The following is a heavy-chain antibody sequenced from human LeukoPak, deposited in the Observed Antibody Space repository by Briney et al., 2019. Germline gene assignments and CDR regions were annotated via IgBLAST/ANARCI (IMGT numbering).Heavy chain of an antibody. CDR1: GFTLSSDW. Sequence: GGSLRLPCVASGFTLSSDWMTWLRQAPGKGLEWVANIKRDGSRKEYVDAVRGRFTISRDNAKNSVYLQMDSLRVEDTAVYFCARDQSPGEFGQYYDAFDIWGQGTLVTVSP. CDR3: ARDQSPGEFGQYYDAFDI. J-gene: IGHJ3*02. V-gene: IGHV3-7*01. D-gene: IGHD3-10*01. CDR2: IKRDGSRK.